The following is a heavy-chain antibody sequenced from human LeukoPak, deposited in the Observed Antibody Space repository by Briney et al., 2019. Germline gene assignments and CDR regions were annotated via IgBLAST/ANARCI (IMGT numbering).Heavy chain of an antibody. CDR1: GFTFGDYY. CDR3: ARSPRYCSSTSCQGGNWFDP. V-gene: IGHV3-11*03. D-gene: IGHD2-2*01. CDR2: ISSSSSYT. Sequence: NSGGSLRLSCAASGFTFGDYYMSWIRQAPGKGLEWVSYISSSSSYTNYADSVKGRFTISRDNAKNSLYLQMNSLRAEDTAVYYCARSPRYCSSTSCQGGNWFDPWGQGTLVTVSS. J-gene: IGHJ5*02.